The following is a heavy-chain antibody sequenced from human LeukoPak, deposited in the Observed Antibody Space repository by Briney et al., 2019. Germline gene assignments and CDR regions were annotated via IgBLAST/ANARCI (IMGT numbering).Heavy chain of an antibody. CDR1: GYTLTSYA. J-gene: IGHJ5*02. CDR2: INPNTGNP. CDR3: AIDQPVAGVSNFDP. Sequence: ASVKVSCKASGYTLTSYAMSWLRQAPGQGLEWMGWINPNTGNPTYAQAFTGRFVFSLDTSVSTAYLQISSLNTEDTAVYYCAIDQPVAGVSNFDPWGQGTLVSVPS. D-gene: IGHD6-19*01. V-gene: IGHV7-4-1*02.